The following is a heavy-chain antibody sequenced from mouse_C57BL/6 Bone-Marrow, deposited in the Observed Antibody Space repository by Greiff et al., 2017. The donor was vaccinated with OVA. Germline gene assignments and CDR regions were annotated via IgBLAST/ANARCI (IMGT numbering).Heavy chain of an antibody. CDR3: ASLLLRWEVDY. Sequence: QVQLQQSGPELVKPGASVKISCKASGYAFSSSWMNWVKQRPGKGLEWIGRIYPGDGDTNYNGKFKGEATLTADKSSSTAYMQLSSLTSEDSAVYFCASLLLRWEVDYWGQGTTLTVSS. J-gene: IGHJ2*01. CDR2: IYPGDGDT. CDR1: GYAFSSSW. D-gene: IGHD1-1*01. V-gene: IGHV1-82*01.